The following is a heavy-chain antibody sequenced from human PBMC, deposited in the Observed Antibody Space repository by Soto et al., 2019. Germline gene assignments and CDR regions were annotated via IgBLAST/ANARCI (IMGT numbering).Heavy chain of an antibody. J-gene: IGHJ3*02. V-gene: IGHV4-31*03. CDR3: AASSGYYYSAFDI. CDR2: VYYSGST. CDR1: GGSISSGGYY. Sequence: QVQLQESGPGLVKPSQTLSLTCTVSGGSISSGGYYWSWIRQHPGKGLEWIGYVYYSGSTYYNPSLKSRDTISVDTSKNQCSLKLSSVTADDTAVYYCAASSGYYYSAFDIWGQGTMVTVSS. D-gene: IGHD3-22*01.